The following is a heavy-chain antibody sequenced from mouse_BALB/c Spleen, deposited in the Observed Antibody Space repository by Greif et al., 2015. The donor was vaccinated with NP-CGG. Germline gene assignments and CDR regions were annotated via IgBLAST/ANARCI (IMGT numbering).Heavy chain of an antibody. CDR3: AKTEVRRDYAMDY. V-gene: IGHV2-5-1*01. Sequence: VQLQQSGPSLVQPSQSLSITCTVSGFSLTSYGVHWARQSPGKGLEWLGVIWRGGSTDYNAAFMSRLSITKDNSKSXVFFKMNSLQADDTAIYYCAKTEVRRDYAMDYWGQGTSVTVSS. D-gene: IGHD2-14*01. J-gene: IGHJ4*01. CDR2: IWRGGST. CDR1: GFSLTSYG.